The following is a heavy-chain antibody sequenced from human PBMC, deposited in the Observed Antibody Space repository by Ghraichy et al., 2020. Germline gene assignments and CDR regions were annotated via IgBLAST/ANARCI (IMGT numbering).Heavy chain of an antibody. CDR3: VREGIYCSSSTCYMAAFGV. D-gene: IGHD2-2*02. Sequence: GGSLRLSCAASGFSFNSYSMHWVRQVQGKGPVWVSRINRDGSSTSYADSVKGRFTISRDEAKNTLYLQMNSLRAEDMAVYYCVREGIYCSSSTCYMAAFGVWGQGTVVTFSS. J-gene: IGHJ3*01. CDR1: GFSFNSYS. V-gene: IGHV3-74*01. CDR2: INRDGSST.